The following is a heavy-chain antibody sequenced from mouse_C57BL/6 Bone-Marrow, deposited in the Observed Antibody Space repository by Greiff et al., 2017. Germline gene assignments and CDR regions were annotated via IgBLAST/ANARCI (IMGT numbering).Heavy chain of an antibody. J-gene: IGHJ4*01. Sequence: EVQLVESGGDLVKPGGSLKLSCAASGFTFSSYGMSWVRQTPDKRLEWVATISSGGSYPYYPDSVKGRFTISRDNAKNTLYLQMSSLKSENTAMYYCAGYYYGRGDYWGQGTAVTVSS. CDR3: AGYYYGRGDY. CDR2: ISSGGSYP. CDR1: GFTFSSYG. D-gene: IGHD1-1*01. V-gene: IGHV5-6*01.